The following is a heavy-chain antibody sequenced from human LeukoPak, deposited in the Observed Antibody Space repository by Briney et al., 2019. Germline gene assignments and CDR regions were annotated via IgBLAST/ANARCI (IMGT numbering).Heavy chain of an antibody. CDR1: GFTFSSYS. Sequence: PGGSLRLSCAASGFTFSSYSMNWVRQAPGKGLEWVSAISGSGGSTYYADSVKGRFTISRDNSKDTLYLQMNSLRAEDTAVYYCAKVHMYYYESSGYIDYWGQGTVVTVSS. J-gene: IGHJ4*02. CDR2: ISGSGGST. CDR3: AKVHMYYYESSGYIDY. V-gene: IGHV3-23*01. D-gene: IGHD3-22*01.